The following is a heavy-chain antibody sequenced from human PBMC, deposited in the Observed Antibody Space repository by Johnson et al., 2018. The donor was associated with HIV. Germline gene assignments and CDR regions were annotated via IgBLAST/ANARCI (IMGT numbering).Heavy chain of an antibody. D-gene: IGHD5-12*01. CDR1: GFTFTTYA. CDR2: ISYDGTYK. CDR3: VRVRGHSGYDIDDDAFDI. J-gene: IGHJ3*02. V-gene: IGHV3-30*04. Sequence: QVQLVESGGGMVQPGRSLRLSCAASGFTFTTYALHWVRRAPGKGLECVAVISYDGTYKYYAASVMGRFTISRDNSGNTLYLEMNSLRAEDTAVYYCVRVRGHSGYDIDDDAFDIWGQGTMVTVSP.